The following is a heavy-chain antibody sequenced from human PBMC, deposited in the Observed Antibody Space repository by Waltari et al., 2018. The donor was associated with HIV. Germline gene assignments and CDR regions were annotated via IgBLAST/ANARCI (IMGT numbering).Heavy chain of an antibody. CDR3: GSGSRRGHSHGIDY. CDR2: ASRGGST. Sequence: QVQLHESGPGMVKPSETLSLTCAVSGYSISSDYYWGWIRQHPGKGPEGSGSASRGGSTYYRPALKSRVTISLATSKNQFSLKLNSVAAADTAVYYCGSGSRRGHSHGIDYWGQGTLVTVSS. J-gene: IGHJ4*02. V-gene: IGHV4-38-2*01. D-gene: IGHD5-18*01. CDR1: GYSISSDYY.